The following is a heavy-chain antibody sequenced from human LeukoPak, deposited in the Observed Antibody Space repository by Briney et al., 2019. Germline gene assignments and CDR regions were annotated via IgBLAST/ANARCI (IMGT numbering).Heavy chain of an antibody. Sequence: SETLSLTCTVSGSSISSYYWSWIRQPPGKGLEWIGYIYYSGSTNYNPSLKSRVTISVDTSKNQFSLKLSSVTAADTAVYYCARGTTPALFDYWGQGTLVTVSS. V-gene: IGHV4-59*01. CDR1: GSSISSYY. J-gene: IGHJ4*02. CDR2: IYYSGST. D-gene: IGHD2/OR15-2a*01. CDR3: ARGTTPALFDY.